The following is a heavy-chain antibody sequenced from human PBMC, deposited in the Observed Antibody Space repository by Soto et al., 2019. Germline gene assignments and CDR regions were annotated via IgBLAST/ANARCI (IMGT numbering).Heavy chain of an antibody. V-gene: IGHV3-48*02. J-gene: IGHJ4*02. CDR3: ARYLGWSFDS. D-gene: IGHD6-19*01. CDR1: GFTFSTFS. CDR2: ISGGGRPI. Sequence: EVQLVESGGGSVQPGGSLRLSCAASGFTFSTFSMNWVRQAPGRGLEWISYISGGGRPISYADSEKGRFTISRDNAKNSLYLQMDSLTDEDTAVYYCARYLGWSFDSWGQGTLVTVSS.